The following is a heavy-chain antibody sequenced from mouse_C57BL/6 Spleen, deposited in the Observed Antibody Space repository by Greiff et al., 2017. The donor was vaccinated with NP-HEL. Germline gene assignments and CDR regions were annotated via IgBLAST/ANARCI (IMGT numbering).Heavy chain of an antibody. Sequence: EVQLQQSGPELVKPGASVKMSCKASGYTFTDYNMHWVKQSHGKSLEWIGYINPNNGGTSYNQKFKGKATLTVNKSSSTAYMELRSLTSEDSAVYYCARGDITTVVADGWGQGTTLTVSS. J-gene: IGHJ2*01. CDR1: GYTFTDYN. D-gene: IGHD1-1*01. V-gene: IGHV1-22*01. CDR3: ARGDITTVVADG. CDR2: INPNNGGT.